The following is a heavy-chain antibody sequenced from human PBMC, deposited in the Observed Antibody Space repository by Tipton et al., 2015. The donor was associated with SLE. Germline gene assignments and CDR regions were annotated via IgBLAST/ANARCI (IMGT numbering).Heavy chain of an antibody. Sequence: TLSLTCTVSGGSISSYYWSWIRQPPGKGLEWIGYIYYSGSTNYNPSLKSRVTISVDTSKNQFALKRSSVTAADTAVYCCSREGGSSGWYEVDYWGQGTLVTVSS. CDR2: IYYSGST. J-gene: IGHJ4*02. V-gene: IGHV4-59*01. D-gene: IGHD6-19*01. CDR3: SREGGSSGWYEVDY. CDR1: GGSISSYY.